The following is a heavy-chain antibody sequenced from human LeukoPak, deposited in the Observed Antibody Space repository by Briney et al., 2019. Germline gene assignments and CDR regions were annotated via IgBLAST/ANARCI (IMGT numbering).Heavy chain of an antibody. Sequence: GGSLRLSCAASGFTFSSYGMHWVRQAPGKGLEWVAVILSDGSKEFYTDSVKGRFTISRDNSKNTLYLQMNSLRAEDTAVYHCVRDDDRPDNGLDYWGQGTLVTVSS. CDR3: VRDDDRPDNGLDY. J-gene: IGHJ4*02. V-gene: IGHV3-33*01. D-gene: IGHD3-22*01. CDR2: ILSDGSKE. CDR1: GFTFSSYG.